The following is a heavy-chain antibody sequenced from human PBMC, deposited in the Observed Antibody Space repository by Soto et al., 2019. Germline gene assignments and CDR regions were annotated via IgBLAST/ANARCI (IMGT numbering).Heavy chain of an antibody. CDR3: ARDPHRGTYYDFWSGYYRGGSDYYYYGMDV. CDR2: IKQDGSEK. CDR1: GFTFSSYW. V-gene: IGHV3-7*01. J-gene: IGHJ6*02. Sequence: GGSLRLSCAASGFTFSSYWMSWVRQAPGKGLEWVANIKQDGSEKYYVDSVKGRFTISRDNAKNSLYLQMNSLRAEDTAVYYCARDPHRGTYYDFWSGYYRGGSDYYYYGMDVWGQGTTVTVSS. D-gene: IGHD3-3*01.